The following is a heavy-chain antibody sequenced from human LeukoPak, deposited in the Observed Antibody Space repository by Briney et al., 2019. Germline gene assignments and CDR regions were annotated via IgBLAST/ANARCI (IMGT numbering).Heavy chain of an antibody. J-gene: IGHJ5*02. CDR1: GFTFSNYP. V-gene: IGHV3-30-3*01. CDR3: ASSYSSVFDP. D-gene: IGHD6-25*01. CDR2: ISVDGRDT. Sequence: PGGSLRLSCAASGFTFSNYPMHWVRQAPGKGLEWVAVISVDGRDTHYADSVKGRFTISRDSAKNSLYLQMNSLRAEDTAVYYCASSYSSVFDPWGQGTLVTVSS.